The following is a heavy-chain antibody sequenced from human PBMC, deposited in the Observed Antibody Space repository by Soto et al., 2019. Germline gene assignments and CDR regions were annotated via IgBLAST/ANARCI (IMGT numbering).Heavy chain of an antibody. V-gene: IGHV3-74*01. CDR2: INIGASTT. CDR3: ARGPTGWLGYDS. CDR1: GFTFSSSW. J-gene: IGHJ4*02. Sequence: DVQLVESGGGLVQPGGSLRLSCAASGFTFSSSWIHWVRHAPGKGLVWVSRINIGASTTNYADSVKGRFTISSDNAKNTLYLLMDSLTVDDTSVYYCARGPTGWLGYDSWGQGTLVNGSS. D-gene: IGHD6-19*01.